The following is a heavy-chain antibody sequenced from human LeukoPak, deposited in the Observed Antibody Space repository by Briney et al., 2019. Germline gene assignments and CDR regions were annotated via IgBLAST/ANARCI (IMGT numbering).Heavy chain of an antibody. CDR2: INPSGGST. J-gene: IGHJ4*02. Sequence: ASVKVSCKASGYTFTSYCMHWVRQAPGQGLEWMGIINPSGGSTSYAQKFQGRVTMTRDTSTSTVYMELSSLRSEDTAVYYCARDSGYSSSWSMSKIVYWGQGTLVTVSS. CDR1: GYTFTSYC. D-gene: IGHD6-13*01. CDR3: ARDSGYSSSWSMSKIVY. V-gene: IGHV1-46*01.